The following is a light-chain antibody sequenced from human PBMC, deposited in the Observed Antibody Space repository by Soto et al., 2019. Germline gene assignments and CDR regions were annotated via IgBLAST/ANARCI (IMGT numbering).Light chain of an antibody. V-gene: IGKV1-5*01. CDR3: QQYDTYSMYT. CDR1: QSIGTW. Sequence: DIQMTQSPSTLSASVGDRVTITCRASQSIGTWLAWYQQKPGKAPKLLIYDASTLESGVPSRFSGSGSGTEFTLIISSLQPDDFAPYYCQQYDTYSMYTFGQGTKVDIK. J-gene: IGKJ2*01. CDR2: DAS.